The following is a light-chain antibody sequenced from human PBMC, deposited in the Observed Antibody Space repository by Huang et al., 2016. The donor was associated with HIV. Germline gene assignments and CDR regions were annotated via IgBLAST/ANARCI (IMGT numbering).Light chain of an antibody. J-gene: IGKJ2*01. Sequence: DLQMTQSPFSVSASVGDRVTITCRASQDVNRWLAWYQQKPGKAPTLLLYGASRLRSGVPSRFSGSGSGRHFTLTISSLQAVDSATYYCQQTNSFPPGFGQGTKVEIK. CDR1: QDVNRW. CDR2: GAS. V-gene: IGKV1-12*01. CDR3: QQTNSFPPG.